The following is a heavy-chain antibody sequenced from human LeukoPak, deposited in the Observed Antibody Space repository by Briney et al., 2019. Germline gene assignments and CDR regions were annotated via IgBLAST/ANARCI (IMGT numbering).Heavy chain of an antibody. CDR2: ISWNSGSI. D-gene: IGHD2-21*02. J-gene: IGHJ3*02. CDR1: GFTFDDYA. CDR3: AKVNIVVVTAGGAFDI. Sequence: PGRSLRLSCAASGFTFDDYAMHWVRHAPGKGLEWVSGISWNSGSIGYADSVKGRFTISRDNAKNSLYLQMNSLRAEDTALYYCAKVNIVVVTAGGAFDIWGQGTMVTVSS. V-gene: IGHV3-9*01.